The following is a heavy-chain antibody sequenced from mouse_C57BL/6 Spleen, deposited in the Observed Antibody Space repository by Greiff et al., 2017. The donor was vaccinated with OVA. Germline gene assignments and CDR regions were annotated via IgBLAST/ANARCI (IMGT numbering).Heavy chain of an antibody. D-gene: IGHD1-3*01. CDR1: GYTFTSYW. V-gene: IGHV1-59*01. CDR3: ARRSKDAMDY. J-gene: IGHJ4*01. Sequence: QVQLKQPGAELVRPGTSVKLSCKASGYTFTSYWMHWVKQRPGQGLEWIGVIDPSDSYTNYNQKFKGKATLTVDTSSSTAYMQLSSLTSEDSAVYYCARRSKDAMDYWGQGTSVTVSS. CDR2: IDPSDSYT.